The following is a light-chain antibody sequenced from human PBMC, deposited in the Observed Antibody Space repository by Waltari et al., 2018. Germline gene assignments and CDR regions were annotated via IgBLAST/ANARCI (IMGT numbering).Light chain of an antibody. CDR2: KDT. V-gene: IGLV3-27*01. CDR1: VLANKY. CDR3: YSAADNDLGV. Sequence: SFELTQTSSLSVSPGQTVRITCSGDVLANKYARWFQQKPGQAPILIISKDTERPPGISERFSGSSSGTTVTLTISGAQVEDEADYYCYSAADNDLGVFGGGTKLTVL. J-gene: IGLJ3*02.